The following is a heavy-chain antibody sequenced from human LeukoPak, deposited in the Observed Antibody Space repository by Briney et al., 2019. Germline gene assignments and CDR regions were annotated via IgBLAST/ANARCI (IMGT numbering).Heavy chain of an antibody. V-gene: IGHV3-33*01. CDR2: IWYDGSNK. D-gene: IGHD6-13*01. CDR3: ARDGSSSWSAPGY. CDR1: GFTFSSYG. J-gene: IGHJ4*02. Sequence: GGSLRLSCAASGFTFSSYGMHWVRQAPGKGLEWVAVIWYDGSNKYYADSVKGRFTISRDNSKNTLYLQMNSLRAEDTAVYYCARDGSSSWSAPGYWGQGTLVTVSS.